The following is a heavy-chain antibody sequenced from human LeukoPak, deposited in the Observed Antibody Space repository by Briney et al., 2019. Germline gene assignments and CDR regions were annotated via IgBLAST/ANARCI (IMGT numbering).Heavy chain of an antibody. D-gene: IGHD2-21*01. CDR3: AREEGDETIDY. J-gene: IGHJ4*02. CDR1: GFTFSSYS. CDR2: ISSISSYI. Sequence: GRSLRLSCAASGFTFSSYSMNWVRQAPGKWLEWVSSISSISSYIYYADSVKGRFTISRDNAKNSLYLQMNSLRAEDTAVYYCAREEGDETIDYWGQGTLVTVSS. V-gene: IGHV3-21*01.